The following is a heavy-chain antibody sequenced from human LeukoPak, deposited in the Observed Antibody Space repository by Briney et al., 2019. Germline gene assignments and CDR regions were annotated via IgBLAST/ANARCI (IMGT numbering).Heavy chain of an antibody. V-gene: IGHV1-69*06. Sequence: ASVRVSCKASGGTFSSYAISWVRQAPGQGLEWMGGIIPIFGTANYAQKFQGRVTITADKSTSTAYMELSSLRSEDTAVYYCARVLKFDPYYFDYWGQGALVTVSS. CDR3: ARVLKFDPYYFDY. D-gene: IGHD3-9*01. CDR1: GGTFSSYA. CDR2: IIPIFGTA. J-gene: IGHJ4*02.